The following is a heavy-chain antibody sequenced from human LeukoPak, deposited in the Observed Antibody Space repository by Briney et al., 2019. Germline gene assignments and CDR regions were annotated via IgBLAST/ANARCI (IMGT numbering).Heavy chain of an antibody. CDR3: ARAVCSSTSCYFGFDY. CDR1: GGSINSYY. J-gene: IGHJ4*02. Sequence: PSETLTLTCTVSGGSINSYYWNWVRQPPGKGLEWVGYVSYSGNTNYNPSLKGRVTISNDTSKNEFSLKLDSVTAADTAVYYCARAVCSSTSCYFGFDYWGQGALVTVSS. D-gene: IGHD2-2*01. CDR2: VSYSGNT. V-gene: IGHV4-59*01.